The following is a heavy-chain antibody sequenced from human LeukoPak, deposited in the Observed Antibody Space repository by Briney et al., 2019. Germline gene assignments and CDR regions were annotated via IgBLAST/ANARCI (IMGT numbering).Heavy chain of an antibody. CDR2: ISAEGATI. D-gene: IGHD1-26*01. V-gene: IGHV3-48*01. J-gene: IGHJ4*02. Sequence: GGSLRLSCEVPGFNFRTYSMDWVRQAPGKGLQWVSYISAEGATIYYAEDVRGRFTISRDDAKNSLYLDMSNLRVDDTAVYYCARDRVGTKGDYWGQGTLVTVS. CDR3: ARDRVGTKGDY. CDR1: GFNFRTYS.